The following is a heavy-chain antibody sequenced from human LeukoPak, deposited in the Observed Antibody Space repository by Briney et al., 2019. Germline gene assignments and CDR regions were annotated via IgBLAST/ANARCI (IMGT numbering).Heavy chain of an antibody. CDR1: GFTFSTYA. CDR3: ARGLSFGLGPQLDI. D-gene: IGHD3-16*01. J-gene: IGHJ3*02. CDR2: IYSGGST. V-gene: IGHV3-53*01. Sequence: GGSLRLSCAASGFTFSTYAMSWVRQAPGKGLEWVSVIYSGGSTYYADSVKGRFTISRDNSKNTLYLQMNSLRAEDTAVYYCARGLSFGLGPQLDIWGQGTMVTVSS.